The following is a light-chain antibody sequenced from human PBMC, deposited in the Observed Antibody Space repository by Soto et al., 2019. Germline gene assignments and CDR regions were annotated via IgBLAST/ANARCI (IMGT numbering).Light chain of an antibody. CDR2: NTN. CDR3: AAWYDSLSGLV. CDR1: SSNIGSKP. Sequence: QSVLTQPPSASGTPGQRVTISCSGSSSNIGSKPVNWYQQLPGAAPKLLIHNTNQRPSGVPDRFSGSKSGTSASLAISGLQSDDEAHYYCAAWYDSLSGLVFGGGTKLTVL. J-gene: IGLJ2*01. V-gene: IGLV1-44*01.